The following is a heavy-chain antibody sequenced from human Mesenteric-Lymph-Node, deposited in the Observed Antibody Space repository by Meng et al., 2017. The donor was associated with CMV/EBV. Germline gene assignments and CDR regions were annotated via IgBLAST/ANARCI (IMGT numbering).Heavy chain of an antibody. Sequence: SVKVSCKASGGTFSSYTISWVRQAPGQGLEWMGRIIPILGIANYAQKFQGRVTITADKSTSTAYMELSSLRSEDTAVYYCARVKRGYCSSTSCYDSSSHDDNWGQGTTVTVSS. D-gene: IGHD2-2*01. CDR3: ARVKRGYCSSTSCYDSSSHDDN. V-gene: IGHV1-69*02. CDR1: GGTFSSYT. CDR2: IIPILGIA. J-gene: IGHJ6*02.